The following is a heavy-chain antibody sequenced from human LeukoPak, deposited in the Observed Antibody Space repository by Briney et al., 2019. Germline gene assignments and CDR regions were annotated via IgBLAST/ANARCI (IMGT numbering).Heavy chain of an antibody. CDR1: GITFSSYA. V-gene: IGHV3-48*02. Sequence: PGGSLRLSCAVSGITFSSYAMTWVRQAPGKGLEWVSYIGSDSSTIYYADSVKGRFTISRDNAKNSLYLQMNSLRDEDTAVYYCARGYGDYVAYWGQGTLVTVSS. CDR2: IGSDSSTI. CDR3: ARGYGDYVAY. J-gene: IGHJ4*02. D-gene: IGHD4-17*01.